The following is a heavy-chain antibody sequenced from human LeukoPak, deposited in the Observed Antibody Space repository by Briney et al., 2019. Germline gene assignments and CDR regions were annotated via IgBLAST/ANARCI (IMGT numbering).Heavy chain of an antibody. CDR1: GFTFSRCA. CDR3: AQLVGANPFDY. CDR2: FSGSSGGT. D-gene: IGHD1-26*01. J-gene: IGHJ4*02. V-gene: IGHV3-23*01. Sequence: GGSLRLSCAASGFTFSRCAMNWVRQARGKGLVWVSAFSGSSGGTYYADSVKARITISSDNSKITLYVLMNRQRAEDTAVYYGAQLVGANPFDYWGQGTLVTVSS.